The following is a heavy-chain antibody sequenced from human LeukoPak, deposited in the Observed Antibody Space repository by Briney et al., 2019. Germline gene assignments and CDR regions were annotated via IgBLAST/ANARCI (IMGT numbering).Heavy chain of an antibody. CDR2: ISPNSGGT. V-gene: IGHV1-2*02. D-gene: IGHD5-12*01. CDR1: GYTFTGYY. J-gene: IGHJ4*02. CDR3: ARVFGSGYDVYFDY. Sequence: GASVKVSCKASGYTFTGYYMHWVRQAPGQGLEWMGWISPNSGGTNYAQKFQGRVTMTRDTSISTAYMELSRLRSDDTAVYYCARVFGSGYDVYFDYWGQGTLVTVSS.